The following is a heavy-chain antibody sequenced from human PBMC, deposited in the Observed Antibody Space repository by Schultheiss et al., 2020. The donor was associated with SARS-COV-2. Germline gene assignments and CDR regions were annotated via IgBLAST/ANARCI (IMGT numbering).Heavy chain of an antibody. CDR2: IYYSGST. V-gene: IGHV4-61*08. J-gene: IGHJ2*01. D-gene: IGHD6-19*01. Sequence: GSLRLSCTVSGGSISSGGYYWSWIRQHPGKGLEWIGYIYYSGSTNYNPSLKSRVTISVDTSKNQFSLKLSSVTAADTAVYYCARVYSSGWYDWYFDLWGRGTLVTVSS. CDR3: ARVYSSGWYDWYFDL. CDR1: GGSISSGGYY.